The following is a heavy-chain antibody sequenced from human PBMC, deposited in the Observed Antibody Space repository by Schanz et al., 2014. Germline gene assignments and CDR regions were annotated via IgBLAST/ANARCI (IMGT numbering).Heavy chain of an antibody. J-gene: IGHJ4*02. CDR2: ISGNGGST. Sequence: EVLLVDSGGGLVQPGGSLRLSCGASGFTFTTNAMSWVRQPPGKGLEWVSAISGNGGSTYFADSVKGRFTISRDNSDNTLLLQMNSLRAEDTAVYYCAKVREWWPYYFDYWGQGTLVTVSS. D-gene: IGHD2-15*01. CDR1: GFTFTTNA. CDR3: AKVREWWPYYFDY. V-gene: IGHV3-23*04.